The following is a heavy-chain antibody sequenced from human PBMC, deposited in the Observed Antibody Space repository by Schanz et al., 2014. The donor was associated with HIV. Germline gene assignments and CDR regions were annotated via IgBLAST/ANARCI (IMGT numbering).Heavy chain of an antibody. CDR2: IIPLLGTT. D-gene: IGHD1-26*01. V-gene: IGHV1-69*06. CDR3: ARVLGMAAANTYWWYFDL. Sequence: QVHLVQSGAEVKTPGTSVKVSCKASGGTFNNYTVTWVRQAPGQRLEWMGGIIPLLGTTHYAQKFRGRVTITADKSTTAYMQLNSLRSDDTAVYYCARVLGMAAANTYWWYFDLWGRGTLVTVSS. J-gene: IGHJ2*01. CDR1: GGTFNNYT.